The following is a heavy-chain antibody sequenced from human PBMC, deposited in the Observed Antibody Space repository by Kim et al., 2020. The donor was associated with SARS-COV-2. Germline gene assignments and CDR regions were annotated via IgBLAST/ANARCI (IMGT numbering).Heavy chain of an antibody. CDR3: ARRPHGFDI. V-gene: IGHV3-13*01. D-gene: IGHD6-6*01. CDR2: IGFEGGT. CDR1: GIAFSTSH. J-gene: IGHJ3*02. Sequence: GGSLRLSCVGSGIAFSTSHMHWVRQAPGKGLEWVAAIGFEGGTYYADYVKGRFTVSRDNAKSSLYLQMNSLRAEDMAVYYCARRPHGFDIWGQGTTVTVSS.